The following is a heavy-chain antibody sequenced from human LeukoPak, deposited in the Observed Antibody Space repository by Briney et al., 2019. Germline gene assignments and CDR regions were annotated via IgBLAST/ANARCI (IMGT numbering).Heavy chain of an antibody. J-gene: IGHJ4*02. CDR2: IVGSGDST. CDR3: ARESEIKTGDSSGYYPDY. V-gene: IGHV3-23*01. D-gene: IGHD3-22*01. CDR1: GFTFSVYA. Sequence: GGSLRLSCAASGFTFSVYAMTWVRQAPGKGLEWISTIVGSGDSTWYADSVKGRFTISRDNAKNSLYLQMNSLRAEDTAVYYCARESEIKTGDSSGYYPDYWGQGTLVTVSS.